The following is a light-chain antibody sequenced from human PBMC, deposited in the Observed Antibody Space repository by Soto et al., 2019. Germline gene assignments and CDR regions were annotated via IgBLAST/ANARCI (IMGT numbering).Light chain of an antibody. J-gene: IGLJ1*01. CDR3: SSYTTSNTRQIV. Sequence: QSALTQPASVSGSPGQSITISCTGTSSDVGGYNYVSWYQHHPGKAPKLIIYDVTNRPSGVSNPFSGSKSGNTAFLTISGLQPEDEADYYCSSYTTSNTRQIVFGTGTKVTVL. CDR1: SSDVGGYNY. V-gene: IGLV2-14*03. CDR2: DVT.